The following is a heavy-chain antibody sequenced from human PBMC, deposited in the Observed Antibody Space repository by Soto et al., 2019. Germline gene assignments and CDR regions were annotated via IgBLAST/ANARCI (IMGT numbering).Heavy chain of an antibody. CDR3: ARDHQYSKDTWAFDM. CDR2: MHHDGNT. D-gene: IGHD5-18*01. Sequence: SETLSLTCAVSGGSVASDECWNWVRQSPGKGLEWIGEMHHDGNTIYNPSLKTRVTMSIDRSNNHFSLRLTSVTAADTAVYYCARDHQYSKDTWAFDMWGQGKLVTVSS. V-gene: IGHV4-4*02. J-gene: IGHJ3*02. CDR1: GGSVASDEC.